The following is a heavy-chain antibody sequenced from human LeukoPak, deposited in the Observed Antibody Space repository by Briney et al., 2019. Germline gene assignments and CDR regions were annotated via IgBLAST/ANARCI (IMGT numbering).Heavy chain of an antibody. V-gene: IGHV4-61*02. J-gene: IGHJ4*02. CDR1: GGSISSGSYY. Sequence: PSETLSLTCTVSGGSISSGSYYWSWIRQPAGKGLEWIGRIYSSGSTNYNPSLKSRVTISVDTSKNQFSLKLSSVTAADTAVYYCARARFGELFFDYWGQGTLVTVSS. D-gene: IGHD3-10*01. CDR3: ARARFGELFFDY. CDR2: IYSSGST.